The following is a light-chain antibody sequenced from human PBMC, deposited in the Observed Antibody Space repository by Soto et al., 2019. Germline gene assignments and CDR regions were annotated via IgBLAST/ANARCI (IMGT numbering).Light chain of an antibody. Sequence: QSVLTQPPSASGTTVQRVTISCSGSNSNIGGNSVSWYQHLPGTAPKLIIYSSNQRPSGVPDRFSGSKSGAAASLAISGLHSEDEADFYCASWDDCLNGVVCGGGTKLTVL. V-gene: IGLV1-44*01. J-gene: IGLJ2*01. CDR1: NSNIGGNS. CDR2: SSN. CDR3: ASWDDCLNGVV.